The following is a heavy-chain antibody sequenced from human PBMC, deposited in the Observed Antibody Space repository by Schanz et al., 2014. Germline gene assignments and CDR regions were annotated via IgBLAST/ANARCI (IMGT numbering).Heavy chain of an antibody. CDR3: TRDDWGAPSY. Sequence: EVQLVESGGGLGQPGGSLRLSCAASGFTFSSYWMHWVRQAPGKGLVWVSRINLDGSRTSYADSVKGRFTISRDNAKNTLYLQMNSLRAEDTAVYCCTRDDWGAPSYWGQGTLVTVSS. CDR1: GFTFSSYW. D-gene: IGHD3-9*01. J-gene: IGHJ4*02. V-gene: IGHV3-74*01. CDR2: INLDGSRT.